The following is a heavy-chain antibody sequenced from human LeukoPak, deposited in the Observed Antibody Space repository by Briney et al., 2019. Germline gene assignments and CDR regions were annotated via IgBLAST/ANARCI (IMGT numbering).Heavy chain of an antibody. J-gene: IGHJ4*02. CDR3: ARCSSGRYGVIDY. Sequence: HPGGSLRLSCAASGFTFSNYAMHWVRQAPGKGLEYVSGISSNGGTTYYADSVKGRFTISRDNSKNTLYLQMGSLRAEDMAVYYCARCSSGRYGVIDYWGQGTLVTVSS. V-gene: IGHV3-64*02. D-gene: IGHD3-10*01. CDR1: GFTFSNYA. CDR2: ISSNGGTT.